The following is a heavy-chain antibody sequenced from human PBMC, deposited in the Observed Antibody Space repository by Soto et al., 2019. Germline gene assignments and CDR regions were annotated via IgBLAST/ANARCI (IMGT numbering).Heavy chain of an antibody. V-gene: IGHV1-2*02. CDR2: INTNSGGT. CDR3: ASDILTADTKDY. CDR1: GYTFTGYY. D-gene: IGHD3-9*01. J-gene: IGHJ4*01. Sequence: AAVKVSCKASGYTFTGYYMHWVRQAPGQGREWMGWINTNSGGTNYAQKFQGRVTMTRDTSISTAYMELSRLRSDDTAVYYCASDILTADTKDYWGQGTLVTVSS.